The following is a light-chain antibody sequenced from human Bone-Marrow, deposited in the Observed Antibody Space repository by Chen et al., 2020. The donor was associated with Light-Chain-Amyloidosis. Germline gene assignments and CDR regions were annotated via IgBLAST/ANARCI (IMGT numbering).Light chain of an antibody. CDR2: DAS. CDR3: QQYDNLPLT. J-gene: IGKJ4*01. CDR1: HDISNY. V-gene: IGKV1-33*01. Sequence: DIQMTQSTSSLSASVGDRVTITCQASHDISNYLNWYQQKPGKAPKLLIYDASNLETGVPSRFSGSGSGTDFTFTISSLQPEDIATYYCQQYDNLPLTFGGGTKVEIK.